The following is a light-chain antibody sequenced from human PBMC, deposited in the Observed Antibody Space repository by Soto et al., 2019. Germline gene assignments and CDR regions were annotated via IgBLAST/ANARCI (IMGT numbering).Light chain of an antibody. CDR2: DAS. CDR3: QQYDNLTLT. Sequence: DLQMTQSPSCLSASVGDRFTITCQASQDISNYLNWYQKKKGKAPKLLIYDASNLETGVPSRLSGSGYGTDFTFTVSSMKTEDIETYYCQQYDNLTLTFGHGTRLEIK. CDR1: QDISNY. J-gene: IGKJ5*01. V-gene: IGKV1-33*01.